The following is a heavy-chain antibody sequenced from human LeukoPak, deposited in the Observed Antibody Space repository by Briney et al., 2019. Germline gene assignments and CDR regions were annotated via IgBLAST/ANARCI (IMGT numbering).Heavy chain of an antibody. CDR1: GFTFSSYS. J-gene: IGHJ5*02. CDR3: ARGYSSSPSKFDP. V-gene: IGHV3-21*01. Sequence: PGGSLRLSCAASGFTFSSYSMNWVRQAPGKGLEWVLSISSSSSYIYYADSVKGRFTISRDNAKNSLYLQMNSLRAEDTAVYYCARGYSSSPSKFDPWGQGTLVTVSS. CDR2: ISSSSSYI. D-gene: IGHD6-13*01.